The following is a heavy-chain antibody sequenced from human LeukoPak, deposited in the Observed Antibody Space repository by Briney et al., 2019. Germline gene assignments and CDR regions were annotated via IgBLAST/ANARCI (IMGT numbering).Heavy chain of an antibody. CDR2: IYHSGST. Sequence: SETLSLTCAVSGYSISSGYYWGWIRQPPGKGLEWIGSIYHSGSTYYNPSLKSRVTISVDPSKNQFSLKLTSVTAADTAVYYCAREDYGDYEMGLWGQGTLVTVSS. D-gene: IGHD4-17*01. V-gene: IGHV4-38-2*02. CDR3: AREDYGDYEMGL. CDR1: GYSISSGYY. J-gene: IGHJ4*02.